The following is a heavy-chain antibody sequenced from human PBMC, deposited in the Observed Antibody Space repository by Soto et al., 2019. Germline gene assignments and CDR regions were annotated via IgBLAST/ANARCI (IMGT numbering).Heavy chain of an antibody. CDR1: GGSVSSYY. D-gene: IGHD2-2*01. V-gene: IGHV4-59*02. Sequence: SETLSLTCTVSGGSVSSYYWSWIRQPPGKGLEWIGYIYYSGSTNYNPSLKSRVTISVDTSKNQFSLKLSSVTAADTAVYYCARTYRNWFDPWGQGTLVTVYS. J-gene: IGHJ5*02. CDR2: IYYSGST. CDR3: ARTYRNWFDP.